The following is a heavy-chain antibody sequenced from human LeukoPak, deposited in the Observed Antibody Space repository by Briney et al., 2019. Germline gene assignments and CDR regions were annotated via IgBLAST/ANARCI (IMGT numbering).Heavy chain of an antibody. D-gene: IGHD2-2*01. V-gene: IGHV3-21*01. CDR3: ATIEVVASDFDY. J-gene: IGHJ4*02. CDR1: GFTFSSYS. Sequence: GRSLRLSCAASGFTFSSYSMNWVRQAPGKGLEWVSSISSSSSYIYYADSVKGRFTISRDNAKNSLYLQMNSLRAEDTAVYYCATIEVVASDFDYWGQGTLVTVSS. CDR2: ISSSSSYI.